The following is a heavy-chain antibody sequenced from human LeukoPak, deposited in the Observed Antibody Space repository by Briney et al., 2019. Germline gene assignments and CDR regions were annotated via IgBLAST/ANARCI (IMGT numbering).Heavy chain of an antibody. CDR2: ISAYNGNT. CDR3: ARGSITGTTDWFDP. Sequence: ASVTVSCKASGYTFTSYGIGWVRQAPGQGLEWMGCISAYNGNTNYAQKLQGRVTMTTDTSTSTAYMDLRGLRSDDTAVYYCARGSITGTTDWFDPWGQGTLVTVSS. J-gene: IGHJ5*02. V-gene: IGHV1-18*01. CDR1: GYTFTSYG. D-gene: IGHD1-7*01.